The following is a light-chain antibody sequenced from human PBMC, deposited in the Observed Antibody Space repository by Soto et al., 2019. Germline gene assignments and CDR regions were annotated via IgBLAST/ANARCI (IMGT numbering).Light chain of an antibody. CDR3: SSYPTSSFYV. Sequence: QSVLTQPGSVSGSPGQSITISCIGTSSDIGGYNYVSWYQQHPGNAPKLMVFDVSDRPSGVSNRFSGSKSGNTASLTISGLQAEDEADYYCSSYPTSSFYVFGTGTKVTVL. CDR2: DVS. V-gene: IGLV2-14*03. J-gene: IGLJ1*01. CDR1: SSDIGGYNY.